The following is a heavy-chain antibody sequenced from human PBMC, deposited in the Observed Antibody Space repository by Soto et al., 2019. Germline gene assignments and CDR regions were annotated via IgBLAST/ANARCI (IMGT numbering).Heavy chain of an antibody. CDR2: IIPIFGTA. J-gene: IGHJ5*02. CDR1: GGTFSSYA. D-gene: IGHD1-7*01. V-gene: IGHV1-69*01. Sequence: QVQLVQSGAEVKKPGSSVKVSCKASGGTFSSYAISWVRQAPGQGLEWMGGIIPIFGTANYAQKFQGRVTIAADESTSTAYMELSSLRCEDTVVYYCARGGNWNYGGDGWFDPWGQGTLVTVSS. CDR3: ARGGNWNYGGDGWFDP.